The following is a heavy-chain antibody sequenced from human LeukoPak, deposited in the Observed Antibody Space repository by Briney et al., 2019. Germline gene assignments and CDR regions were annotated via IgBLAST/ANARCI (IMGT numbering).Heavy chain of an antibody. CDR3: ARIRGSTSCSDY. CDR2: IYHSGST. D-gene: IGHD2-2*01. CDR1: GDSISSGYY. J-gene: IGHJ4*02. V-gene: IGHV4-38-2*01. Sequence: PSETLSLTCAVSGDSISSGYYWGWIRQPPGKGLEWIGSIYHSGSTYYNPSLKSRVTISVDTSKNQFSLKLSSVTAADTAVYYCARIRGSTSCSDYWGQGTLVTVSS.